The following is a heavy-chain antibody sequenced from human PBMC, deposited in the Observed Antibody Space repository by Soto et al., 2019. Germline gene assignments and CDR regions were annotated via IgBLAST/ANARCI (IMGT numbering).Heavy chain of an antibody. V-gene: IGHV3-53*04. CDR3: ARDLTFITGTTRGGGACWFDP. CDR2: IYSGGST. D-gene: IGHD1-7*01. J-gene: IGHJ5*02. Sequence: EVQLVESGGGLVQPGGSLRLSCAASGFTVSSNYMSWVRQAPGKGLEWVSVIYSGGSTYYADSVKGRFTISRHNSKNTLYLQMNSLRAEDTAVYYCARDLTFITGTTRGGGACWFDPWGQGTLVTVSS. CDR1: GFTVSSNY.